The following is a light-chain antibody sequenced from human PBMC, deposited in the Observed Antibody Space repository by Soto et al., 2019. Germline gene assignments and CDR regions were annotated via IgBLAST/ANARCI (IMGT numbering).Light chain of an antibody. V-gene: IGKV1-39*01. CDR3: QQGYSIPYT. CDR2: ASS. CDR1: QSIRKY. J-gene: IGKJ2*01. Sequence: DVQMTQSPSSLSASVGDRVTITCRASQSIRKYLNWFLQRPGKAPNLLIYASSSLQSGVPSRFSGSGSGTDFTLTISSLQPEDVATYYCQQGYSIPYTFGQGTKLEIK.